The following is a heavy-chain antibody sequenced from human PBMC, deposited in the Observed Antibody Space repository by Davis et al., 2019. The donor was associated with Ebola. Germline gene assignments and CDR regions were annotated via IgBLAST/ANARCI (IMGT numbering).Heavy chain of an antibody. J-gene: IGHJ4*02. CDR2: IAGSGGST. Sequence: GESLKISCAASGFTFSSYAMSWVRQAPGKGLEWVSAIAGSGGSTYHADSVKGRFTISRDNYKNTLYLQMKSMRAEDTAVYYCAKGPETGRFEYWGQGTLVTVSA. V-gene: IGHV3-23*01. CDR3: AKGPETGRFEY. D-gene: IGHD1-1*01. CDR1: GFTFSSYA.